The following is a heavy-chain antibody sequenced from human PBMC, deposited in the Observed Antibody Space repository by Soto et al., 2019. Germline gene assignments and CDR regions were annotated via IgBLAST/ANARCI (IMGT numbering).Heavy chain of an antibody. D-gene: IGHD3-10*01. J-gene: IGHJ4*02. CDR1: GFTFRSYG. CDR2: ISSDGSAT. Sequence: GGSLRLSCAASGFTFRSYGIHWVRQAPGKGLEWVAVISSDGSATYYGDSVKGRFTISRDNSKNTLYLQMNSLRDEDSAMFYCARSRSGAVADSFDFWGQGTLVTVSS. CDR3: ARSRSGAVADSFDF. V-gene: IGHV3-30*03.